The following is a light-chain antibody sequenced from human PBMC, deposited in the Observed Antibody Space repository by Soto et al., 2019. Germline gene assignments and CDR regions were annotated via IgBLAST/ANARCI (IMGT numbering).Light chain of an antibody. CDR3: QQYDSYLT. Sequence: DIQMTQSPSTLSASVGDRVTITCRASQSISSWLAWYQQKPGKAPKLLIYRASSLESGVPSRFSGSESGTDFTITSSSLQPDDFATYYCQQYDSYLTFGQGTKVEIK. CDR1: QSISSW. V-gene: IGKV1-5*03. CDR2: RAS. J-gene: IGKJ1*01.